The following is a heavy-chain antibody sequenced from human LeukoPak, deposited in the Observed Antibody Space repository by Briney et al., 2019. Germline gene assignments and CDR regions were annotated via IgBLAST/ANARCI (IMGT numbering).Heavy chain of an antibody. Sequence: PGGSLRLSCAASGFTFSSYTMNWVRQAPGKGLEWVSSISSSSSSMHYADSVEGRFTISRDNAKNSLYLQMNSLRAKDTAAYYCLRGDVRDYWGQGTLVTVSS. V-gene: IGHV3-21*01. CDR2: ISSSSSSM. J-gene: IGHJ4*02. D-gene: IGHD2-21*01. CDR1: GFTFSSYT. CDR3: LRGDVRDY.